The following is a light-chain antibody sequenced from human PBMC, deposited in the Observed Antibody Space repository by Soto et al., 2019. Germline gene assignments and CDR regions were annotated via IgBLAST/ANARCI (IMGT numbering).Light chain of an antibody. Sequence: EIVLTQSPGTLSLSPGERAALPCRASQSVSNDLLAWYQQKPGQAPRLLIYATFIRATGIPDRFSGSGSGTDFTLTISRLEPEDFAVYYCQQYGSPRPITFGQGTRLEIK. CDR1: QSVSNDL. CDR3: QQYGSPRPIT. V-gene: IGKV3-20*01. CDR2: ATF. J-gene: IGKJ5*01.